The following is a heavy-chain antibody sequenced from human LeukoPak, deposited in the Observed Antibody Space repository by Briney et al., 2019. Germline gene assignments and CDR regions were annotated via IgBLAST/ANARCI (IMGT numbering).Heavy chain of an antibody. V-gene: IGHV3-74*03. J-gene: IGHJ4*02. Sequence: PGGTLRLSCVASGFTFSNYWMHWVRQVPGKGLVWVSRLDSDGSSTKYADSVKGRFTVSRDNSQNTLYLQMNSLRPDDTGVYYCARDPRGPIGYDSSGRDTFDYWGQGTLVTVSS. CDR3: ARDPRGPIGYDSSGRDTFDY. CDR2: LDSDGSST. CDR1: GFTFSNYW. D-gene: IGHD3-22*01.